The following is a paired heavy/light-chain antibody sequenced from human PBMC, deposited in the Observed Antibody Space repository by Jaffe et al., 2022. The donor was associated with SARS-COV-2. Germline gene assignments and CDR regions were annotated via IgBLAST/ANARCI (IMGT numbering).Heavy chain of an antibody. V-gene: IGHV1-24*01. D-gene: IGHD6-13*01. CDR1: GYTLTELS. Sequence: QVQLVQSGAEVKKPGASVKVSCKVSGYTLTELSMHWVRQAPGKGLEWMGGFDPEDGETIYAQKFQGRVTMTEDTSTDTAYMELSSLRSEDTAVYYCATGPSWGSWHNSYGMDVWGQGTTVTVSS. CDR3: ATGPSWGSWHNSYGMDV. CDR2: FDPEDGET. J-gene: IGHJ6*02.
Light chain of an antibody. J-gene: IGKJ2*01. CDR1: QSVSSSY. CDR3: QQYGSSRYT. CDR2: GAS. Sequence: EIVLTQSPGTLSLSPGERATLSCRASQSVSSSYLAWYQQKPGQAPRLLIYGASSRATGIPDRFSGSGSGTDFTLTISRLEPEDFAVYYCQQYGSSRYTFGQGTKLEIK. V-gene: IGKV3-20*01.